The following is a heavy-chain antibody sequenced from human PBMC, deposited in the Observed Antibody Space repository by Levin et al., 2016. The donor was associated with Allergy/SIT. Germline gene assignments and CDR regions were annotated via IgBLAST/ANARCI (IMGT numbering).Heavy chain of an antibody. V-gene: IGHV1-8*01. Sequence: WVRQAPGQGLEWMGWMNPNSGNTGYAQKFQGRVTMTRNTSISTAYMELSSLRSEDTAVYYCASATYYYGSGTRGFRGRDYYYGMDVWGQGTTVTVSS. J-gene: IGHJ6*02. CDR3: ASATYYYGSGTRGFRGRDYYYGMDV. CDR2: MNPNSGNT. D-gene: IGHD3-10*01.